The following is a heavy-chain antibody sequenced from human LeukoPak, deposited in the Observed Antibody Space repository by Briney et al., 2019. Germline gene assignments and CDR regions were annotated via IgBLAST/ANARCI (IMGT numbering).Heavy chain of an antibody. CDR3: ARGMGSGTYYFNY. D-gene: IGHD1-26*01. CDR1: GFTFSSYA. Sequence: GGSLRLSCAASGFTFSSYAMRWVRQAPGKGLEWVAVISYDGGNKYYADSVKGRFTISRDNSKSSLYLQMNSLRAEDTAVYYCARGMGSGTYYFNYWGQGTLVTVSS. V-gene: IGHV3-30-3*01. J-gene: IGHJ4*02. CDR2: ISYDGGNK.